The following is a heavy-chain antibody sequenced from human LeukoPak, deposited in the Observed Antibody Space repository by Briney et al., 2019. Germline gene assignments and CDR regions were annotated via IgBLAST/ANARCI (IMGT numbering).Heavy chain of an antibody. D-gene: IGHD2-2*01. CDR1: GFSINSGYF. CDR2: IFHNGIT. J-gene: IGHJ4*02. V-gene: IGHV4-38-2*01. CDR3: ARRISTRRGETCSSTSCYFDY. Sequence: SETLSLICAVSGFSINSGYFWAWIRPSPGKGLEWIGSIFHNGITYYNPSLKSRITISVDTSKNQFSLRLSSVTAADTAVYYCARRISTRRGETCSSTSCYFDYWGQGTLVTVSS.